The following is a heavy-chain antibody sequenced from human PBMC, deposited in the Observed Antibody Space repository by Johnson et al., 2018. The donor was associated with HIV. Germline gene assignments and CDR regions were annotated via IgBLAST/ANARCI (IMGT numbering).Heavy chain of an antibody. CDR1: GFTFSNYG. CDR3: AKDRNWGASGAFDI. J-gene: IGHJ3*02. Sequence: QVQLVESGGGVVQPGRSLRLSCAASGFTFSNYGTHWVRQAPGKGLEWVKGLEWVAFIQYDGSNEYYADSVKGRFTISRDNSKNTLHLQMNSLRAEDTALYYCAKDRNWGASGAFDIWGQGTMVTVS. V-gene: IGHV3-30*18. D-gene: IGHD7-27*01. CDR2: IQYDGSNE.